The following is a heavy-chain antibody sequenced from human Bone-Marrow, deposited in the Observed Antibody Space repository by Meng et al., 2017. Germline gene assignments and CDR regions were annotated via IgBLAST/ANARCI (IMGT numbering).Heavy chain of an antibody. Sequence: QVQVGESGGGVVQPGRSLRLSCAAFGFTFSSYGMHWVRQAPGKGLEWVAVIWYDGSNKYYADSVKGRFTISRDNSKNTLYLQMNSLRAEDTAVYYCAREGIAAAGYYFDYWGQGTLVTVSS. D-gene: IGHD6-13*01. CDR3: AREGIAAAGYYFDY. J-gene: IGHJ4*02. V-gene: IGHV3-33*01. CDR1: GFTFSSYG. CDR2: IWYDGSNK.